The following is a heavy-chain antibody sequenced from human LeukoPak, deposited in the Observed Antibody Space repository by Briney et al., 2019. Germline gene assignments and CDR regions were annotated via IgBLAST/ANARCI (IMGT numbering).Heavy chain of an antibody. CDR3: ATDLITGTTIYGMDV. J-gene: IGHJ6*02. CDR1: GDTLTELS. CDR2: FDPEDGET. D-gene: IGHD1-20*01. V-gene: IGHV1-24*01. Sequence: ASVNVSCKVSGDTLTELSMHWVRQAPGKGLEWMGGFDPEDGETIYAQKFQGRVTMTEDTSTDTAYMELSSLRSEDTAVYYCATDLITGTTIYGMDVWGQGTTVTASS.